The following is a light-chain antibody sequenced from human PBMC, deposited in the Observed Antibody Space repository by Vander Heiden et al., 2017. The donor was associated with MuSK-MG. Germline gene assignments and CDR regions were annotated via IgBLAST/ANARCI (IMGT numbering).Light chain of an antibody. J-gene: IGKJ1*01. CDR2: NAS. CDR3: QQNYSYPRT. CDR1: QSISSY. V-gene: IGKV1-39*01. Sequence: DIQMTQSPSSLSASVGDRVTITCRASQSISSYLNWYQQKPGKAPKLLIYNASSLESGVPSRFSGSGSGTEFTLTISSLQPEDFATYYCQQNYSYPRTFGRGTKVEIK.